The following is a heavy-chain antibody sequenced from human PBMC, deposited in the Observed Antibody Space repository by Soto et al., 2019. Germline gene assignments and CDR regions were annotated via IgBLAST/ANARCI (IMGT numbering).Heavy chain of an antibody. CDR2: IYYNGST. CDR1: CGSNSSYY. D-gene: IGHD3-16*01. J-gene: IGHJ5*02. V-gene: IGHV4-59*01. CDR3: ARDIRSPSLDWFDP. Sequence: PSETLPLTCTVSCGSNSSYYWSWIRQPPGKGLEWIGYIYYNGSTNYNPSLKSRVNLSVDTSKNQFSLKLSSVTAADTAVYYCARDIRSPSLDWFDPWGQGTLITVS.